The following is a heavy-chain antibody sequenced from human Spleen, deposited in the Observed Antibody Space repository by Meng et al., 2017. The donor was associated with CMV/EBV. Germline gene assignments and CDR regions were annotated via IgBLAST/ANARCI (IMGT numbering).Heavy chain of an antibody. D-gene: IGHD5-18*01. CDR3: ATFNGYSSFFDY. CDR2: IRGSGGVI. V-gene: IGHV3-48*03. J-gene: IGHJ4*02. Sequence: GGSLRLSCATSGFFFSGYEMNWVRQAPGKGLEWVSYIRGSGGVIYYGDFVRGRFTISRDNAKNSLFLQMNSLRFEDTGVYYCATFNGYSSFFDYWGQGTLVTVSS. CDR1: GFFFSGYE.